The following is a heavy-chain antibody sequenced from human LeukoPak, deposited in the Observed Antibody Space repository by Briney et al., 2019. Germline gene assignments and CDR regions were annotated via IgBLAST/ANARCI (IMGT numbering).Heavy chain of an antibody. D-gene: IGHD5-24*01. CDR1: GGSISSYY. J-gene: IGHJ4*02. V-gene: IGHV4-59*12. Sequence: PSETLSLTCTVSGGSISSYYWSWIRQPPGKGLEWIGYIYYSGSTNYNPSLKSRVTISVDTSKNQFSLKLSSVTAADTAVYYCARAGHGDGYNYDYWGQGTLVTVSS. CDR2: IYYSGST. CDR3: ARAGHGDGYNYDY.